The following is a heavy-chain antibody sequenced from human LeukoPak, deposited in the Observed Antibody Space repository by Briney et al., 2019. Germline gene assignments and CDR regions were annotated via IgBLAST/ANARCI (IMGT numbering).Heavy chain of an antibody. Sequence: PSETLSLTCTVSGDSITNNHWSWLRQPPGKGLEWIGHISYTGSTNYNPSLKTRLTMSLDTSKNHFSLTLTSVTAPDTALYYCARHVFSDGSPFDSWGQGSLVTVSS. CDR2: ISYTGST. V-gene: IGHV4-59*08. D-gene: IGHD3-10*01. CDR1: GDSITNNH. CDR3: ARHVFSDGSPFDS. J-gene: IGHJ4*02.